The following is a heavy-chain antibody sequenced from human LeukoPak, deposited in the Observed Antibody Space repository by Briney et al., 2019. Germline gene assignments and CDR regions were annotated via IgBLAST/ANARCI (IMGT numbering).Heavy chain of an antibody. D-gene: IGHD6-13*01. CDR3: ARESPKGIAAEGSIGGFDP. V-gene: IGHV1-2*04. J-gene: IGHJ5*02. Sequence: ASVKVSCKASGYTFTGYYMHWVRQAPGQGLEWMGWINPNSGGTNYAQKFQGWVTMTRDTSISTAYMELSRLRSEDTAVYYCARESPKGIAAEGSIGGFDPWGQGTLVTVSS. CDR1: GYTFTGYY. CDR2: INPNSGGT.